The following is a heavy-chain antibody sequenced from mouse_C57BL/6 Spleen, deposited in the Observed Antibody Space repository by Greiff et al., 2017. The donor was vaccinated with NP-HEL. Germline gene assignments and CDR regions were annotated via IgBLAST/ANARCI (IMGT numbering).Heavy chain of an antibody. Sequence: EVQRVESEGGLVQPGSSMKLSCTASGFTFSDYYMAWVRQVPEKGLEWVANINYDGSSTYYLDSLKSRFIISRDNAKNILYLQMSSLKSEDTATYYCAREGLRRSMDYWGQGTSVTVSS. CDR3: AREGLRRSMDY. CDR2: INYDGSST. D-gene: IGHD2-4*01. J-gene: IGHJ4*01. V-gene: IGHV5-16*01. CDR1: GFTFSDYY.